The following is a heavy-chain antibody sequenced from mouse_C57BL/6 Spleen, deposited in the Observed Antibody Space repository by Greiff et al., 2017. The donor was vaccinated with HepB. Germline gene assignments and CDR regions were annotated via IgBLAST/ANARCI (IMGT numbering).Heavy chain of an antibody. J-gene: IGHJ2*01. CDR2: IDPSDSET. V-gene: IGHV1-52*01. CDR1: GYTFTSYW. CDR3: ARKGPITTAEDYFDY. D-gene: IGHD1-1*01. Sequence: QVQLQQPGAELVRPGSSVKLSCKASGYTFTSYWMHWVKQRPIQGLEWIGNIDPSDSETHYNQKFKDKATLTVDKSSSTAYMQLSSLTSEDSAVYYSARKGPITTAEDYFDYWGQGTTLTVSS.